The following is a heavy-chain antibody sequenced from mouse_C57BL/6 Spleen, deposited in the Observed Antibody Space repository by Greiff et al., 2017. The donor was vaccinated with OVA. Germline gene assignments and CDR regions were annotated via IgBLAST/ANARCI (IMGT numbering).Heavy chain of an antibody. Sequence: SGAELVRPGASVTLSCKASGYTFTDYEMHWVKQTPVHGLEWIGAIDPETGGTAYNQKFKGKAILTADKSSSTAYMELRSLTSEDSAVYYCTRSSGYHYAMDYWGQGTSVTVSS. CDR1: GYTFTDYE. CDR2: IDPETGGT. CDR3: TRSSGYHYAMDY. J-gene: IGHJ4*01. D-gene: IGHD3-2*02. V-gene: IGHV1-15*01.